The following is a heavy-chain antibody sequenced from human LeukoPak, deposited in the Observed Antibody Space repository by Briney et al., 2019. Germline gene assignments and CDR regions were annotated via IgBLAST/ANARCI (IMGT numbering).Heavy chain of an antibody. CDR1: GFTFSSNG. CDR3: ARDWGTSSLYLVN. D-gene: IGHD6-6*01. V-gene: IGHV3-30*02. CDR2: IQNDGNNK. J-gene: IGHJ4*02. Sequence: GGSLRLSCAASGFTFSSNGMHWVRQAPGKGLEWVAFIQNDGNNKKYADSVKDRFTISRDNSKNTLYLQMNSLRAEDTAVYYCARDWGTSSLYLVNWGQGTLVTVSS.